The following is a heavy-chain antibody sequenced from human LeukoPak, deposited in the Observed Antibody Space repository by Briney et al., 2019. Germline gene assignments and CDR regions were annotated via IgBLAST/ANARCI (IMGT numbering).Heavy chain of an antibody. CDR2: IWSDGSQK. Sequence: GGSLRLSCAASGINFRASGMHWVRQAPDKGLEWVAMIWSDGSQKYYADSVEGRFTISRDNVRNTVDLQMNSLGAEDTAVYFCARDRRNDYGDYYFDYWGQGTLVTVSS. CDR1: GINFRASG. J-gene: IGHJ4*02. CDR3: ARDRRNDYGDYYFDY. V-gene: IGHV3-33*01. D-gene: IGHD4-17*01.